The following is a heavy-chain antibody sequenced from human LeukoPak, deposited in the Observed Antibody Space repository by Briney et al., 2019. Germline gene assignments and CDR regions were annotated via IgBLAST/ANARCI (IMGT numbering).Heavy chain of an antibody. CDR1: GFTFSSYG. CDR3: AKLQLQTNFDY. Sequence: PGRSLRLSCAASGFTFSSYGMHWVRQAPGKGLEWVSAISGSGGSTYYADSVKGRFTISRDNSKNTLYLQMNSLRAEDTAVYYCAKLQLQTNFDYWGQGTLVTVSS. D-gene: IGHD6-6*01. V-gene: IGHV3-23*01. J-gene: IGHJ4*02. CDR2: ISGSGGST.